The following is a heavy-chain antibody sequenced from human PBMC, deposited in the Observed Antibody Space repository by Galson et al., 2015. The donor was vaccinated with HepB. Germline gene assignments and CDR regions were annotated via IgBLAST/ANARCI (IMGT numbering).Heavy chain of an antibody. CDR2: TYYRSKWYS. Sequence: CAISGDSVSSNSGAWNWIRQSPSRGLEWLGRTYYRSKWYSGYAVFVKSRITINPDTSKNQFSLQLKSVTPEDTGVYYCASGVTGRFDYWGQGTLVTVPS. CDR3: ASGVTGRFDY. D-gene: IGHD1-20*01. CDR1: GDSVSSNSGA. V-gene: IGHV6-1*01. J-gene: IGHJ4*02.